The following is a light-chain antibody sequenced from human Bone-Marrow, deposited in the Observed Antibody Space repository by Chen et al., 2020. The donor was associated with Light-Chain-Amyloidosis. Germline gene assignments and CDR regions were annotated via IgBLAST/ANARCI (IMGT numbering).Light chain of an antibody. J-gene: IGLJ1*01. Sequence: SALTQPASASGSPGQSIPISCTGTSSDVGGDNHVSWYQQHPDKAPKLMIYEVTNRPSWVPDRFSGSKSDNTASLTISGLQTEDEADYFCSSYTITNTLVFGSGTRVTVL. CDR2: EVT. CDR3: SSYTITNTLV. CDR1: SSDVGGDNH. V-gene: IGLV2-14*01.